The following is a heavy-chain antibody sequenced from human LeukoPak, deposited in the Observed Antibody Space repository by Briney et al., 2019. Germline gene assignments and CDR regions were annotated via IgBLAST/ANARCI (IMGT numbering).Heavy chain of an antibody. J-gene: IGHJ4*02. D-gene: IGHD1-26*01. CDR3: ARRSGEGYFDC. V-gene: IGHV3-66*01. Sequence: GGSLRLSCAASGFTVSSNYMTWVRQAPGKGLEWVSVIYSGGDTYYADSVKGRFTISRDNSKNTLYLQLNSLRAEDTAVYYCARRSGEGYFDCWGRGTLVTVSS. CDR1: GFTVSSNY. CDR2: IYSGGDT.